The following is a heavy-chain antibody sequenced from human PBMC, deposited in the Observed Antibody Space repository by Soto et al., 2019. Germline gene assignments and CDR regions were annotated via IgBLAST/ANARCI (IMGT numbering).Heavy chain of an antibody. CDR3: ARYDSSGYDCPYYYYGMAV. CDR1: GFTFSTYS. CDR2: ISDSSSYI. J-gene: IGHJ6*02. V-gene: IGHV3-21*01. Sequence: EVQLVESGGGLVKPGGSLRLSCAASGFTFSTYSMNWVRQAPGKGLEWVSSISDSSSYIYYADSVKGRFTISRDNAKNSLYLQMNSLRAEDSAVYYCARYDSSGYDCPYYYYGMAVWGQGTTVNVSS. D-gene: IGHD3-22*01.